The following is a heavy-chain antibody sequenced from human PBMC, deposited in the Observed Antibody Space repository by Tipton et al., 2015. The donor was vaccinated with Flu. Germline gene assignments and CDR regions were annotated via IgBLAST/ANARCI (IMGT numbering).Heavy chain of an antibody. J-gene: IGHJ6*02. CDR2: VSGGGAIT. CDR1: GFTFSRYA. CDR3: ARGPLPDSNWYNGMDV. V-gene: IGHV3-23*01. D-gene: IGHD6-13*01. Sequence: SLRLSCAASGFTFSRYAMSWVRQAPGKGLEWVSAVSGGGAITYFAESVKGRFTISRDNSKNILFLQMNSLRADDTAVYYCARGPLPDSNWYNGMDVWGQGTTVTVSS.